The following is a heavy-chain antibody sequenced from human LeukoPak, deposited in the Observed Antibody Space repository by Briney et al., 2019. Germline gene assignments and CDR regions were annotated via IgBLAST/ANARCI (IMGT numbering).Heavy chain of an antibody. J-gene: IGHJ4*02. D-gene: IGHD2-15*01. CDR3: ARVGGHCSGGTCTYYIDY. Sequence: ASVKVSCKVSGYTLTELSMHWVRQAPGKGLEWMGGFDPEDGETIYAQKFQGSVTMTEDTSTDTAYMELSSLRSEDTAVYYCARVGGHCSGGTCTYYIDYWGQGTLVTVSS. CDR1: GYTLTELS. V-gene: IGHV1-24*01. CDR2: FDPEDGET.